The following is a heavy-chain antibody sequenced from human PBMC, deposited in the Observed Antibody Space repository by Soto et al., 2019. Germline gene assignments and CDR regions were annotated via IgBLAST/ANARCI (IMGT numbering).Heavy chain of an antibody. J-gene: IGHJ5*02. V-gene: IGHV4-4*07. CDR3: VRDGTKTLRDWFDP. Sequence: SETLSVTCTVSGASISGFYWSWIRKSAGKGLEWIGRIYATGTTDYNPSLKSRVMMSVDTSKKQFSLKLRSVTAADTAVYYCVRDGTKTLRDWFDPWGQGISVTVSS. CDR2: IYATGTT. D-gene: IGHD1-1*01. CDR1: GASISGFY.